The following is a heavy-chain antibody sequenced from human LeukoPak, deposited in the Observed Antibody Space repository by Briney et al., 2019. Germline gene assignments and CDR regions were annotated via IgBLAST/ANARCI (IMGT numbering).Heavy chain of an antibody. CDR2: IYYSGSS. CDR3: ARGVPY. V-gene: IGHV4-59*01. Sequence: SETLSLTCTVSGGSISSYYWSWIRQPSGKGLEWIGYIYYSGSSNYNPSLKSRVTISIDTSKNQFSLKLSSVTAADTAVYYCARGVPYWGQGTLVTVSS. D-gene: IGHD3-10*01. J-gene: IGHJ4*02. CDR1: GGSISSYY.